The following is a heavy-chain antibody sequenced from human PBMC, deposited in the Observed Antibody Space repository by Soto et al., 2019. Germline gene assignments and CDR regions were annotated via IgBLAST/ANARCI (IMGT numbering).Heavy chain of an antibody. J-gene: IGHJ4*02. CDR2: IWYDGSNK. D-gene: IGHD1-7*01. CDR3: AREGTSAYFDY. CDR1: GFTFSSYG. Sequence: QVQLVESGGGVVQPGRSLRLSCAASGFTFSSYGMHWVRQAPGKGLEWVAVIWYDGSNKYYADSVKGRFTISRDNSKNALYLQMNSLRAEDTAVYYCAREGTSAYFDYWVQGTLVTVSS. V-gene: IGHV3-33*01.